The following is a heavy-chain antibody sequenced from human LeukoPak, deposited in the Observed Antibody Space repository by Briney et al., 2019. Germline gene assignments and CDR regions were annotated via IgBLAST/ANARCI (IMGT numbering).Heavy chain of an antibody. CDR3: AREKDGKAAFDI. D-gene: IGHD1-26*01. Sequence: GGSLRLSCAASGFTFRTSGMNWVRQAPGKGLEWVSVIYSGGSTYYADSVKGRFTISRDNSKNTLYLQMNSLRAEDTAVYYCAREKDGKAAFDIWGQGTMVTVSS. V-gene: IGHV3-66*01. CDR1: GFTFRTSG. J-gene: IGHJ3*02. CDR2: IYSGGST.